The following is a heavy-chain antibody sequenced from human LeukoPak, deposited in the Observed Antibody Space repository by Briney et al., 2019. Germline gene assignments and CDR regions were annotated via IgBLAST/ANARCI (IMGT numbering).Heavy chain of an antibody. D-gene: IGHD5-12*01. Sequence: PSETLSPTCTVSGGSISSYYWNWIRQPPGKGLEWIGYIYYSGSTSYNPSLKSRVTISVDTSKNQFSLKLSSVTAADTAVYYCARHGYSGYDLRLPWGQGTLVTVSS. CDR2: IYYSGST. V-gene: IGHV4-59*08. CDR1: GGSISSYY. J-gene: IGHJ5*02. CDR3: ARHGYSGYDLRLP.